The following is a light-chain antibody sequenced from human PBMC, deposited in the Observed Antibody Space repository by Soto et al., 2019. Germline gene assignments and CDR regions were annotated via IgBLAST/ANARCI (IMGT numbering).Light chain of an antibody. V-gene: IGKV3-11*01. CDR2: DAS. CDR1: QRVRSNY. Sequence: AHSPRTLSLSPGERATLSCRASQRVRSNYLAWYQQKPGQAPRLLIYDASNRATGIPARFSGSGSRTDFPLTIRSLEPEDFAVYYCHQRSNWPPITSRQRRRLEI. CDR3: HQRSNWPPIT. J-gene: IGKJ5*01.